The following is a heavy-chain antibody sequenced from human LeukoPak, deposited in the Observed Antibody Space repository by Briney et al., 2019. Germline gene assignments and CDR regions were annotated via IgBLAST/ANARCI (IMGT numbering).Heavy chain of an antibody. V-gene: IGHV3-30-3*01. J-gene: IGHJ6*02. CDR1: GFTFSDYA. CDR2: ISYNGVNK. Sequence: GGSLRLSCAASGFTFSDYAMHWVRQAPGKGLEWVTLISYNGVNKYYADSVKGRFTISRDNAENSLYLQMNSLRDEDTAVYYCARDLGYSYAILDVWGQGTTVTVSS. CDR3: ARDLGYSYAILDV. D-gene: IGHD5-18*01.